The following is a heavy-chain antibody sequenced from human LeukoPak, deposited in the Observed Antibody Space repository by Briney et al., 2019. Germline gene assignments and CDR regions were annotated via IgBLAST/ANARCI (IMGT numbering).Heavy chain of an antibody. V-gene: IGHV4-31*03. Sequence: SETLSLTCTVSGGSISSGGYYWSWLRQHPGKGLEWIGYIYYSGSTYYNPSLKSRVTISVDTSKNQFSLKLSSVAAADTAVYYCARDFGDGATAFDYWGQGTLVTVSS. CDR2: IYYSGST. CDR3: ARDFGDGATAFDY. CDR1: GGSISSGGYY. D-gene: IGHD3-3*01. J-gene: IGHJ4*02.